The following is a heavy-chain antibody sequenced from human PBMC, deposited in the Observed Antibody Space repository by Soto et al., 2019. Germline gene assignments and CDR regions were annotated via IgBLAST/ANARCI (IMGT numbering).Heavy chain of an antibody. V-gene: IGHV3-9*01. CDR3: ALRKTGSYFDY. CDR1: GFTFDDYA. D-gene: IGHD1-26*01. J-gene: IGHJ4*02. CDR2: ISWNSGRI. Sequence: PGGSLRLSCAASGFTFDDYAMHWVRQAPGKGLEWVSGISWNSGRIGYADSVKGRFTISRDNAKNSLYLQMNSLRREDTALYYCALRKTGSYFDYWGQGTLVTVSS.